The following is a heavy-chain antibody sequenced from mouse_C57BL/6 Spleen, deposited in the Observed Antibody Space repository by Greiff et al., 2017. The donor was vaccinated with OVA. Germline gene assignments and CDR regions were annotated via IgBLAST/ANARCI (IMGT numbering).Heavy chain of an antibody. CDR2: ISYDGSN. V-gene: IGHV3-6*01. CDR3: ARAGYDEGFAY. D-gene: IGHD2-2*01. J-gene: IGHJ3*01. Sequence: EVKLQESGPGLVKPSQSLSLTCSVTGYSITSGYYWNWIRQFPGNKLEWMGYISYDGSNNYNPSLKNRISITRDTSKNQFFLKLNSVTTEDTATYYCARAGYDEGFAYWGQGTLVTVSA. CDR1: GYSITSGYY.